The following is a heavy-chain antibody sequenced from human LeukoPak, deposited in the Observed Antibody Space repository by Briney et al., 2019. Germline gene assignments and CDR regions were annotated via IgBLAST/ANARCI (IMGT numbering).Heavy chain of an antibody. J-gene: IGHJ6*03. CDR2: IYHSGST. Sequence: SETLSLTCTVSGYSISSGYYWGWIRQPPGKGLEWIGSIYHSGSTYYNPSLKSRVTISVDTSKNQFSLKLSSVTAADTAVYYCARGEGSSWYRDYYYYYMDVWGKGTTVTISS. CDR1: GYSISSGYY. CDR3: ARGEGSSWYRDYYYYYMDV. D-gene: IGHD6-13*01. V-gene: IGHV4-38-2*02.